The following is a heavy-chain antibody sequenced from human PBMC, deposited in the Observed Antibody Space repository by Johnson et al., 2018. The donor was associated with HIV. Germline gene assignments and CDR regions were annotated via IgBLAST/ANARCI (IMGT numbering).Heavy chain of an antibody. CDR2: IRYDGDNE. J-gene: IGHJ3*02. V-gene: IGHV3-30*02. CDR3: AKIIGYSSGLEI. CDR1: GFTFSYYG. D-gene: IGHD6-19*01. Sequence: VQLVESGGGVAQPGGSLRLSCAAFGFTFSYYGMHWVRQVPGKGLEWVAFIRYDGDNEYYADSVKGRFTISRDNSKNTLYLQMNSLRAEDTAVYYCAKIIGYSSGLEIWGQGTMVTVSS.